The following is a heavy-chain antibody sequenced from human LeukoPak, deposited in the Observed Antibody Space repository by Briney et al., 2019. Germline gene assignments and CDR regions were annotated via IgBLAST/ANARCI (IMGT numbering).Heavy chain of an antibody. J-gene: IGHJ4*02. CDR2: IIPIFGTA. Sequence: SVKVSCKASGGTFSSYAISWVRQAPGQGPEWMGGIIPIFGTANYAQKFQGRVTITADESTSTAYMELSSLRSEDTAVYYCARVGFDSSGYYYEDYWGQGTLVTVSS. D-gene: IGHD3-22*01. CDR3: ARVGFDSSGYYYEDY. V-gene: IGHV1-69*13. CDR1: GGTFSSYA.